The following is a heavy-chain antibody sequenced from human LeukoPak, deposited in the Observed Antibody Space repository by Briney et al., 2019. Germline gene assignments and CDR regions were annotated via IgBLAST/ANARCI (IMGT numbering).Heavy chain of an antibody. CDR2: ISSSSSYI. V-gene: IGHV3-21*01. D-gene: IGHD4-11*01. CDR1: GFTFSSYW. J-gene: IGHJ4*02. Sequence: GGSLRLSCAASGFTFSSYWMHWVRQAPGKGLEWVSSISSSSSYIYYADSVKGRFTISRDNAKNSLYLQMNSLRAEDTAVYYCAREGSTVSFDYWGQGTLVTVSS. CDR3: AREGSTVSFDY.